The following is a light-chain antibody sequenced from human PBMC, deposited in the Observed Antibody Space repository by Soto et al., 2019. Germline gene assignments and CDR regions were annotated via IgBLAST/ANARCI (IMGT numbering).Light chain of an antibody. CDR3: SSLDDRLNGPG. CDR2: SSD. V-gene: IGLV1-44*01. CDR1: ISNFAHST. Sequence: QSVLTQQPPASGAPGQRVTISGSGSISNFAHSTVNWYQQVPGTAPKLLIYSSDQRPSGVPDRCSGSKSGTSSSLSISGLQSEDEVDYYCSSLDDRLNGPGFGTGTKVTV. J-gene: IGLJ1*01.